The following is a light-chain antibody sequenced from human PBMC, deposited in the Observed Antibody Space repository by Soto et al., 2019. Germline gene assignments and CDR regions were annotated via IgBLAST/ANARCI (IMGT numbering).Light chain of an antibody. CDR1: QSVSSSY. CDR3: QQYGSSPIT. Sequence: ILTLSPAAVSLSPGERATLCCGASQSVSSSYVAWYQHRPGLAPRLLIHDASSRATGIPDRFSGTKSGTDFTLTIRRLEPEDAAVYYCQQYGSSPITFGQGTRLEI. V-gene: IGKV3D-20*01. J-gene: IGKJ5*01. CDR2: DAS.